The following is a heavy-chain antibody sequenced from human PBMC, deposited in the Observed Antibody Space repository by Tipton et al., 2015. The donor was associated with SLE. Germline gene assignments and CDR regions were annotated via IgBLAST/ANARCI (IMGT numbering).Heavy chain of an antibody. CDR1: GGSFSGYY. V-gene: IGHV4-34*01. CDR2: INHSGST. J-gene: IGHJ6*02. D-gene: IGHD6-19*01. CDR3: ARGWYSSGWSGYYYYGMDV. Sequence: TLSLTCAVYGGSFSGYYWSWIRQPPGKGLEWIGEINHSGSTNYNPSLKSRVTISVDTSKNQFSLKLSSVTAADTAVYYCARGWYSSGWSGYYYYGMDVWGQGTTVTVSS.